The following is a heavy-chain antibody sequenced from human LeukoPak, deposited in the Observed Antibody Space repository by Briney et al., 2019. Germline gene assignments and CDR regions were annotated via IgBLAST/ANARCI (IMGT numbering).Heavy chain of an antibody. V-gene: IGHV4-59*08. CDR3: ARHIPYQILGWFDP. Sequence: SETLSLTCTVSGGSISNYYWSWIRRPPGKGLEWIGYIYHSGSTDYNPSLKSRVTLSVDTSENQFSLSLSSVTAADTAVYYCARHIPYQILGWFDPWGQGTLVTVSS. J-gene: IGHJ5*02. CDR1: GGSISNYY. CDR2: IYHSGST. D-gene: IGHD2-2*01.